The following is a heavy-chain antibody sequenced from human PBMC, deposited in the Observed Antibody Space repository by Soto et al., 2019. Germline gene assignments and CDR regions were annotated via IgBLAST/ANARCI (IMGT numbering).Heavy chain of an antibody. Sequence: EVQLLESGGGLVQPGGSLRLSCAASGFTFSSYAMSWVRQAPGKGLEWVSSISESGGNTYYADSVKGRFTIYRDNSKKTLSLQLNSLRAEDTAVYYCAKDATTIFGVLSTLIDYWGQGTLVTVSS. D-gene: IGHD3-3*01. V-gene: IGHV3-23*01. CDR3: AKDATTIFGVLSTLIDY. J-gene: IGHJ4*02. CDR2: ISESGGNT. CDR1: GFTFSSYA.